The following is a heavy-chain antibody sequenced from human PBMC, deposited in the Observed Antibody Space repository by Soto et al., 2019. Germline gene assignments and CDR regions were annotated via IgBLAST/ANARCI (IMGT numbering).Heavy chain of an antibody. CDR2: YNPYMAYG. CDR3: ARNSSDFDGWLDP. V-gene: IGHV1-18*04. Sequence: QVQLLQSGAEVKEPGASVKVSCKASGYTMNNYAVSWVRQAPGQGLEWMGWYNPYMAYGQSAKKFQGRVSMTTDTSTNTAYMELKSIRSDDTAVYYCARNSSDFDGWLDPWGQGTLVTVSS. D-gene: IGHD5-12*01. CDR1: GYTMNNYA. J-gene: IGHJ5*02.